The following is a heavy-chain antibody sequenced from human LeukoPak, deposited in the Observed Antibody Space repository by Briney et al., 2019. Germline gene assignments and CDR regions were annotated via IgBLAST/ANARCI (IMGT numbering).Heavy chain of an antibody. V-gene: IGHV3-11*04. Sequence: GGSLRLSCAASGFTFSDYYMSWIRQAPGKGLEWVSYISSSGSTIYYADSVKGRFTISRDNAKNSLYLQMSSLRVEDTAVYYCASWGGNAQSDSWSGPFDYWGQGTLVTVSS. CDR3: ASWGGNAQSDSWSGPFDY. CDR1: GFTFSDYY. D-gene: IGHD3-3*01. CDR2: ISSSGSTI. J-gene: IGHJ4*02.